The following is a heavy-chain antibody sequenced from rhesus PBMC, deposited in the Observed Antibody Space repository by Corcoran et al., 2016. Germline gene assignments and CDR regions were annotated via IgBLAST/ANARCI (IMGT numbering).Heavy chain of an antibody. CDR2: IYANSVT. V-gene: IGHV4S9*01. Sequence: QVRLQESGPGLGKSSETLSLTCAGSGGPQRERSCWNWIRQPPGNGLEWIGNIYANSVTSYNPSLKSRVTIAKDTSNYQFFLKLTSVTAADTAVYFCASPFERGRFEVWGAGILVSVSS. CDR3: ASPFERGRFEV. CDR1: GGPQRERSC. D-gene: IGHD3-34*01. J-gene: IGHJ5-1*01.